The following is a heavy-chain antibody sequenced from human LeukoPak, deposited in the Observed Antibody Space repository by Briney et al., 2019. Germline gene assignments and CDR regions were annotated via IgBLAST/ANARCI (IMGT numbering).Heavy chain of an antibody. CDR1: GGSISSSSYY. D-gene: IGHD5-24*01. J-gene: IGHJ4*02. CDR2: IYYSGST. CDR3: ARLESGLFYYFDY. Sequence: SETLSPTCTVSGGSISSSSYYWGWIRQPPGKGLEWIGSIYYSGSTYYNPSLKSRVTISVDTSKNQFSLKLSSVTAADTAVYYCARLESGLFYYFDYWGQGTLVTVSS. V-gene: IGHV4-39*07.